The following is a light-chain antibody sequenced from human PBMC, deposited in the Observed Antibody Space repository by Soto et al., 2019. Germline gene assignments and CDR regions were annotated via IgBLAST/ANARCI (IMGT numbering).Light chain of an antibody. CDR3: QQYNSYSGT. CDR1: QSISSW. CDR2: DAS. V-gene: IGKV1-5*01. Sequence: EIQMTQSPSILSASVLDIFTITCRASQSISSWLAWYQQKPGKAPKLLIYDASSLESGVPSRFSGSGSGTEFTLTISSLQPDDFATYYCQQYNSYSGTFGQGTKVDIK. J-gene: IGKJ1*01.